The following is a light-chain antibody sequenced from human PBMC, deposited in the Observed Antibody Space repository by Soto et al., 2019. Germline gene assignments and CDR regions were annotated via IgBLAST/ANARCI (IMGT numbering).Light chain of an antibody. J-gene: IGLJ2*01. CDR3: HSYDNSNVV. CDR1: SGSIASNY. V-gene: IGLV6-57*02. CDR2: EDY. Sequence: NFMLTQPHSVSASPGKTVTISCTGSSGSIASNYVQWYQQRPGSAPTTVIYEDYQRPSGVPDRFSGSIDSSSNSASLSISGLETEDEADYYCHSYDNSNVVCGGGTKLTVL.